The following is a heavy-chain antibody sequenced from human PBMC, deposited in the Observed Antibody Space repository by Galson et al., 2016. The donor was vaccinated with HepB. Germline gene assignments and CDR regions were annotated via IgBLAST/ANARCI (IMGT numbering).Heavy chain of an antibody. CDR2: IRSKANNYAT. CDR3: TSLTIFGVVTNY. D-gene: IGHD3-3*01. J-gene: IGHJ4*02. V-gene: IGHV3-73*01. CDR1: GFTFSGSA. Sequence: SLRLSCAASGFTFSGSAMHWVRQASGKGLEWVGRIRSKANNYATAYAASVKGRFTISRDDSKNTAYLQTNSLKTEDTAVYYCTSLTIFGVVTNYWGQGTLVTVSS.